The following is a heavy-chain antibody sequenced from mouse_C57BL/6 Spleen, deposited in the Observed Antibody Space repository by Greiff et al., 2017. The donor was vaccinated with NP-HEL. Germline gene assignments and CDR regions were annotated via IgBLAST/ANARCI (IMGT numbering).Heavy chain of an antibody. J-gene: IGHJ2*01. V-gene: IGHV14-4*01. CDR1: GFNINDDY. CDR2: IDPENGDT. CDR3: TVYYGNYGGYFDY. D-gene: IGHD2-1*01. Sequence: EVQVVESGAELVRPGASVKLSCTASGFNINDDYMHWVKQRPEQGLEWIGWIDPENGDTEYASKFQGKATITADTSSNTAYLQLSSLTSEDTAVYYCTVYYGNYGGYFDYWGQGTTLTVSS.